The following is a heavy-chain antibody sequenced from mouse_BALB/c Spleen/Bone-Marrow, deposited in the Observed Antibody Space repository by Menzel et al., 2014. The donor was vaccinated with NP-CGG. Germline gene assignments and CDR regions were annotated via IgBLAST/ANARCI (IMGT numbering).Heavy chain of an antibody. Sequence: VKLMESGPELVKPGALVKISCKASGFTFRSYDINWVKQRPGQGLEWIGWIYPGDGSTKYNEKFKGKATLTADKSSSTAYMQLSSLTSDNSAVYFCARSGDSSGYGFAYWGQGILVTVSA. CDR2: IYPGDGST. CDR1: GFTFRSYD. V-gene: IGHV1S56*01. J-gene: IGHJ3*01. D-gene: IGHD3-2*01. CDR3: ARSGDSSGYGFAY.